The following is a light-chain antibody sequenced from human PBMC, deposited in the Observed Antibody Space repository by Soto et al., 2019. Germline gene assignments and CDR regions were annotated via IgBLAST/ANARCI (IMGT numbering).Light chain of an antibody. J-gene: IGLJ3*02. CDR2: DVS. V-gene: IGLV2-11*01. CDR1: SSDVGGYNY. Sequence: QSALTQPRSVSGSPGQSVTLSCTGTSSDVGGYNYVSWYQHHPGKAPKLMIYDVSKRPSGVPDRFSGSKSGNTASLTISGLQADDEADYYCCSYANTYTWVFGGGTQLTVL. CDR3: CSYANTYTWV.